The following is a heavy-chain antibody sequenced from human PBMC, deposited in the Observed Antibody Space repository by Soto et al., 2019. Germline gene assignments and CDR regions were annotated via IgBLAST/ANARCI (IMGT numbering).Heavy chain of an antibody. J-gene: IGHJ4*02. CDR3: AKDQELPKYYFDY. CDR1: GFTFSSYA. CDR2: ISGSGGST. D-gene: IGHD1-7*01. Sequence: PGGSLRLSCAASGFTFSSYAMSWVRQAPGKGLEWVSAISGSGGSTYSADSVKGRFTISRDNSKNTLYLQMNSLRAEDTAVYYCAKDQELPKYYFDYWGQGTLVTVSS. V-gene: IGHV3-23*01.